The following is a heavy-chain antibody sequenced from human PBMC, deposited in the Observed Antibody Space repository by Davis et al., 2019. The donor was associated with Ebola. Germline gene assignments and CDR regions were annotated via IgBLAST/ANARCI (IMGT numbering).Heavy chain of an antibody. Sequence: GESLKISCAASGFTFSTYSMSWVRQAPGKGLEWVSGISGSGTSTYYADSVKGRFTISRDNSKNTLYLQMNSLRAEDTAVYYCAKALGYCSGGSCYSTGYFDYWGQGTLVTVSS. CDR1: GFTFSTYS. D-gene: IGHD2-15*01. J-gene: IGHJ4*02. CDR2: ISGSGTST. CDR3: AKALGYCSGGSCYSTGYFDY. V-gene: IGHV3-23*01.